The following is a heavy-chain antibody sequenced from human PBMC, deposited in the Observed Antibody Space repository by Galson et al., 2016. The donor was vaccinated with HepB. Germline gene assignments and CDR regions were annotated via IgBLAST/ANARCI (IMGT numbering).Heavy chain of an antibody. V-gene: IGHV3-23*01. CDR3: ARNNAGYFHD. J-gene: IGHJ4*02. Sequence: SLRLSCAASGFTFSSYAMSWVRQAPGRGLEWDSIISGSGGTTDSADAVTGRLTISRDNLRDTVYLQMNRLRVEDAAIYYCARNNAGYFHDWGQGILVTVSS. CDR2: ISGSGGTT. D-gene: IGHD1/OR15-1a*01. CDR1: GFTFSSYA.